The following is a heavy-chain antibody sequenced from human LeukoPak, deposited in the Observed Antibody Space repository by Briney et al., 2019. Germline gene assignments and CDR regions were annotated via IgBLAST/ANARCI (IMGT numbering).Heavy chain of an antibody. V-gene: IGHV3-23*01. J-gene: IGHJ4*02. Sequence: GGSLRLSCAASGFTFRSYAMNWVRQAPGKGLEWVSAVSGSGGGTYYADSVKGRFTISRDNAKDTVYLQMNGLRAEDTAVYYCARGTSDWPGVDYWGQGTLVTVSS. CDR1: GFTFRSYA. D-gene: IGHD6-19*01. CDR2: VSGSGGGT. CDR3: ARGTSDWPGVDY.